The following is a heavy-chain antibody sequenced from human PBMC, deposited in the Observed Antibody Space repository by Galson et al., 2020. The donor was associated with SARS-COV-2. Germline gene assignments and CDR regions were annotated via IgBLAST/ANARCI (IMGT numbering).Heavy chain of an antibody. CDR2: ISGSGGST. CDR3: AKQYYDSSGYQWVPNEYFQH. V-gene: IGHV3-23*01. Sequence: GGSLRLSCAASGFTFSSYAMSWVRQAPGKGLEWVSAISGSGGSTYYADSVKGRFTISRDNSKNTLYLQMNSLRAEDTAVYYCAKQYYDSSGYQWVPNEYFQHWGQGTLVTVSS. J-gene: IGHJ1*01. D-gene: IGHD3-22*01. CDR1: GFTFSSYA.